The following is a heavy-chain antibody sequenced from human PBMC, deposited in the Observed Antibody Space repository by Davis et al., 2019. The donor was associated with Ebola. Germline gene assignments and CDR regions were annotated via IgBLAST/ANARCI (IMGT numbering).Heavy chain of an antibody. J-gene: IGHJ6*04. CDR2: IRGSGGST. CDR3: AKSGLSFGVVKYHYGMDV. Sequence: PGGSLRLSCAASAFTFSRYAMTWVRHAPGKGLEWVSAIRGSGGSTYYADSVQGRFTISRDNAKNSLYLQMNSLRAEDTAVYYGAKSGLSFGVVKYHYGMDVWGKGTTVTVSS. V-gene: IGHV3-23*01. CDR1: AFTFSRYA. D-gene: IGHD3-3*01.